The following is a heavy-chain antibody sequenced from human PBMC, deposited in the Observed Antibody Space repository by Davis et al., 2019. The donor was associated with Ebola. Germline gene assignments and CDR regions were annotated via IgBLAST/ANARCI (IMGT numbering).Heavy chain of an antibody. CDR2: IKQDGSEK. Sequence: PGGSLRLSCAASGFTFSSYWMSWVRQAPGKGLEWVANIKQDGSEKFYVDSVKGRFFISRDNAKNSLYLQMNSLRAEDTAVYYCARLGGNTYDYVWGSYRYYFEYWGQGTLVTVSS. V-gene: IGHV3-7*03. D-gene: IGHD3-16*02. CDR1: GFTFSSYW. CDR3: ARLGGNTYDYVWGSYRYYFEY. J-gene: IGHJ4*02.